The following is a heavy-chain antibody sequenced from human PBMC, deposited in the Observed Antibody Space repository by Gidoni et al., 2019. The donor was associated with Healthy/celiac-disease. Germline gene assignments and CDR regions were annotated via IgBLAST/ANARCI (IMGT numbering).Heavy chain of an antibody. Sequence: QVQLVESGGGVVQPGRSLRLSFAAFGFTFSRYAMHWVRQAPGKGLGWVADISYDGNNKYYADSVKGRFTISRDNSKNTLYLQMNSLRAEDTAVYYCARAASDRYYYDSSGYLGYWGQGNLVTVSS. CDR3: ARAASDRYYYDSSGYLGY. CDR1: GFTFSRYA. CDR2: ISYDGNNK. J-gene: IGHJ4*02. D-gene: IGHD3-22*01. V-gene: IGHV3-30-3*01.